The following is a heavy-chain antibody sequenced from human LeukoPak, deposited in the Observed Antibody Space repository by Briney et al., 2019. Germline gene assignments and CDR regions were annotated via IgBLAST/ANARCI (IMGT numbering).Heavy chain of an antibody. CDR2: IWYDGINK. D-gene: IGHD6-19*01. V-gene: IGHV3-33*01. Sequence: GGSLRLSCAASGFTFSSYGMHWVRQAPGKGLEWVAVIWYDGINKYYADSVKGRFTISRDNSKNTLYLQMNSLRAEDTAVYYCARELHSSGWYDSYYFDYWGQGTLVTVSS. CDR3: ARELHSSGWYDSYYFDY. CDR1: GFTFSSYG. J-gene: IGHJ4*02.